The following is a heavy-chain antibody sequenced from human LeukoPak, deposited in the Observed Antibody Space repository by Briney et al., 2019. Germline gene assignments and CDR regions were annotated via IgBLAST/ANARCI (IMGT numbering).Heavy chain of an antibody. Sequence: PSETLSLTCTVSGGSIINYYWSWIRQPPGKGLEWIGYIYYSGSTNYNPSLKSRVTISVDTSKNQFSLKLNSVTAADTAVYYCARRAYSGYDLYYFDYWGQGTLVTVSS. V-gene: IGHV4-59*08. CDR3: ARRAYSGYDLYYFDY. CDR2: IYYSGST. CDR1: GGSIINYY. D-gene: IGHD5-12*01. J-gene: IGHJ4*02.